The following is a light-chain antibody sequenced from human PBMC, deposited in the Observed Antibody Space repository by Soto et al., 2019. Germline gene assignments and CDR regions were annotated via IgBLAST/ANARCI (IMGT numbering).Light chain of an antibody. J-gene: IGKJ1*01. CDR1: QSISSW. Sequence: IQMSQSPSTLSASVGDRVTIACRASQSISSWLAWYQQKPGKAPKVLIYDASSLESGVPSRFSGSGSGTEFTLTISSLQPDDFATYFCQQYSSYSGTFGQGTKV. CDR2: DAS. CDR3: QQYSSYSGT. V-gene: IGKV1-5*01.